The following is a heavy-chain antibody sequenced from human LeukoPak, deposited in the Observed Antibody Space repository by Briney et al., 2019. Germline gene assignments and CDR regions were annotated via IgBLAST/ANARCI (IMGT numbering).Heavy chain of an antibody. CDR1: GFTFSSYW. D-gene: IGHD6-13*01. Sequence: GGSLRLSCAGSGFTFSSYWMTWVRQAPGKGLVWVSRVNSDGSTTNYADSVKGRFTISRDNAENTLYMRMNSLRPEDTAVYYCARGYYSSSRFDSWGQGTLVTVSS. CDR3: ARGYYSSSRFDS. V-gene: IGHV3-74*01. CDR2: VNSDGSTT. J-gene: IGHJ4*02.